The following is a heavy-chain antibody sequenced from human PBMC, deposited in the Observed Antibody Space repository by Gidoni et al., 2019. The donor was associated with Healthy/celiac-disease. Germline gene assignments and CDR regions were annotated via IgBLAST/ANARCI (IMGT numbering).Heavy chain of an antibody. V-gene: IGHV4-61*02. Sequence: QVQLQASGPGLVKPSQTLSLTCTVSGGSISIGSYYWLWIRQPAGKGLEWIGRIYTSGSTNYNPSLKSRVTISVDTTKNQFSLKLSSVTAADTAVYYCARDIVVVPAAIVSYYYYGMDVWGQGTTVTVSS. CDR3: ARDIVVVPAAIVSYYYYGMDV. CDR1: GGSISIGSYY. J-gene: IGHJ6*02. CDR2: IYTSGST. D-gene: IGHD2-2*01.